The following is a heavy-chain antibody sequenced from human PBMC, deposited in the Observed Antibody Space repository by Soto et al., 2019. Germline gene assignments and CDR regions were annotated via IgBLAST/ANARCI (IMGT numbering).Heavy chain of an antibody. CDR2: IIPIFGTA. J-gene: IGHJ4*02. CDR3: ARDYYYDSSGYYFDY. CDR1: GGTFSSYA. V-gene: IGHV1-69*13. Sequence: ASVKVSCKASGGTFSSYAISWVRQAPGQGLEWMGGIIPIFGTANYAQKFQGRVTITADESTSTAYMELSSLRSEDTAVYYCARDYYYDSSGYYFDYWGQGTLVTVSS. D-gene: IGHD3-22*01.